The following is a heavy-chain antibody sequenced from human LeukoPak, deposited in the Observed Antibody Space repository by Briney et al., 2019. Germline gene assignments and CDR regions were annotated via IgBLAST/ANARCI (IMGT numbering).Heavy chain of an antibody. V-gene: IGHV3-11*06. CDR3: ARGGYDSSGYANAFDI. CDR2: ISSSSSYT. D-gene: IGHD3-22*01. Sequence: GGSLRLSCAASGFTFSDYYMSWIRQAPGKGLEWVSYISSSSSYTNYADSVKSRFTISRDNAKNSLYLQMNSLRAEDTAVYYCARGGYDSSGYANAFDIWGQGTMVTVSS. CDR1: GFTFSDYY. J-gene: IGHJ3*02.